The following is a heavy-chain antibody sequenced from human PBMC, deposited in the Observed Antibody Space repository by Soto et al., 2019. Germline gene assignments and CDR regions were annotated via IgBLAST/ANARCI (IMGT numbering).Heavy chain of an antibody. CDR2: ISYDGSNK. CDR1: GFTFSSYA. V-gene: IGHV3-30*09. D-gene: IGHD1-26*01. CDR3: ARPPLQYIGSYYYFDS. Sequence: GGSLRLSCAASGFTFSSYAMHWVRQAPGKGLEWVAVISYDGSNKYYADSVKGRFAISRDNSKNTLYLQMNSLRAEDTAVYYCARPPLQYIGSYYYFDSWGQGTLVTVSS. J-gene: IGHJ4*02.